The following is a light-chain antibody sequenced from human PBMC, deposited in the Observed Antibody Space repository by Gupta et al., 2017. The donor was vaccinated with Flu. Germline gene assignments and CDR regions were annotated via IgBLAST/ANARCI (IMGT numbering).Light chain of an antibody. CDR3: QQDDSTPVT. J-gene: IGKJ4*01. CDR1: MSGFVSCSIHSY. CDR2: WAS. V-gene: IGKV4-1*01. Sequence: SLRGTAAIGSRVSMSGFVSCSIHSYVAWYQQKPGQPPKLLIEWASNRESGVPDRFSGRGSGTEFALTISSLQAEDVAVYYCQQDDSTPVTFGGGTKVEIK.